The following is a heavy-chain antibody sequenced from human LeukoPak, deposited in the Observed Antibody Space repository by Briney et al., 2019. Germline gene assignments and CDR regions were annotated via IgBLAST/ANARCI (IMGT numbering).Heavy chain of an antibody. CDR2: ISYDGSNE. CDR3: AKDPNSSGYYYFDY. CDR1: GFTFSSYG. Sequence: PGGSLRLSCAASGFTFSSYGMHWVRQAPGKGLEWVAVISYDGSNEYYADSVKGRFTISRDNSKNTLYLQMNSLRAEDTAVYYCAKDPNSSGYYYFDYWGQGTLVTVSS. D-gene: IGHD3-22*01. V-gene: IGHV3-30*18. J-gene: IGHJ4*02.